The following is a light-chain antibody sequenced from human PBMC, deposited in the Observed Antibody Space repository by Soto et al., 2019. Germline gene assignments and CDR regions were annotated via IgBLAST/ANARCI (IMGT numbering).Light chain of an antibody. V-gene: IGLV2-18*02. CDR1: SSDVGSYNR. CDR2: EVS. Sequence: QSVLTQPPSVSGSPGQSAIISCTGTSSDVGSYNRVSWYQQPPGTAPKLMIYEVSNRPSGVPDRFSGSKSGNTASLTISGLQAEDEADYYCSSYTRSSTYVFGTGTKVTVL. J-gene: IGLJ1*01. CDR3: SSYTRSSTYV.